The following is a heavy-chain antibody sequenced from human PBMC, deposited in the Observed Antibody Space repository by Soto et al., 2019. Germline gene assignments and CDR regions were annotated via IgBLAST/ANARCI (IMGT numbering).Heavy chain of an antibody. J-gene: IGHJ4*02. CDR1: GFTFSNYA. CDR3: ASRSSGWYFDY. V-gene: IGHV3-23*01. D-gene: IGHD6-19*01. CDR2: ISGSGGST. Sequence: EVQLLESGGGVVQPGGSLRLSCAASGFTFSNYAMNWVRKAPGKVLEWVSVISGSGGSTDYADSVKGRFTISRDNSKNTLYLQMNRLRAEDTAVYYCASRSSGWYFDYWGQGTLVTVSS.